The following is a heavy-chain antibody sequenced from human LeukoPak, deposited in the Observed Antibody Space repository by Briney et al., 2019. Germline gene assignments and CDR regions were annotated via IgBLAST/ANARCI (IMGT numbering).Heavy chain of an antibody. D-gene: IGHD4-17*01. CDR1: GGSISSGGYY. Sequence: PSQTLSLTCTVSGGSISSGGYYWSWIRQPPGKGLEWIGYIYHSGSTYYNPSLKSRVTISVDRSKNQFSLKLSSVTAADTAVYYCARNLPPNYGDYGNWGQGTLVTVSS. J-gene: IGHJ4*02. V-gene: IGHV4-30-2*01. CDR2: IYHSGST. CDR3: ARNLPPNYGDYGN.